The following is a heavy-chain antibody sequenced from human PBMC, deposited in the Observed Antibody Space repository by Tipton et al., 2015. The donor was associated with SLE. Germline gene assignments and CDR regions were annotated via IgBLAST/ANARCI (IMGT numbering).Heavy chain of an antibody. CDR3: ARDPPGVDV. CDR2: IYTSGST. J-gene: IGHJ6*02. V-gene: IGHV4-4*09. Sequence: LRLSCTVSGGSISSYYWSWIRQPPGKGLEWIGYIYTSGSTNYNPSLKSRVTVSVDTSKNQFSLKLSSVTAADTAVYYCARDPPGVDVWGQGTTVTVSS. CDR1: GGSISSYY. D-gene: IGHD1-14*01.